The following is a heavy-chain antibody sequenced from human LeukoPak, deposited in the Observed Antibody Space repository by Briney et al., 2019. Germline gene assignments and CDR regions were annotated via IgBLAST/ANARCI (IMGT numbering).Heavy chain of an antibody. CDR3: AKILADERGYYDSSGYYGTDY. CDR2: INWNGGST. CDR1: GFTFDDYG. D-gene: IGHD3-22*01. Sequence: GGSLRLSCAASGFTFDDYGMSWVRQAPGKGLEWVSGINWNGGSTGYADSVKGRFTISRDNAKNSLYLQMNSLRAEDTAVYYCAKILADERGYYDSSGYYGTDYWGQGTLVTVSS. V-gene: IGHV3-20*04. J-gene: IGHJ4*02.